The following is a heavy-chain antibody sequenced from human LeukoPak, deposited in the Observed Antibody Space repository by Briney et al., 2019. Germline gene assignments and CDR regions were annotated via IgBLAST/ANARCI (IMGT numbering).Heavy chain of an antibody. D-gene: IGHD3-16*01. V-gene: IGHV4-59*01. CDR2: IYYSGST. CDR1: GGSISSYY. CDR3: ARELGAHY. Sequence: SETLSLTCTVSGGSISSYYRSWIRQPPGKGLEWIGYIYYSGSTNYNPSLKSRVTISVDTSKNQFSLKLSSVTAADTAVYYCARELGAHYWGQGTLVTVSS. J-gene: IGHJ4*02.